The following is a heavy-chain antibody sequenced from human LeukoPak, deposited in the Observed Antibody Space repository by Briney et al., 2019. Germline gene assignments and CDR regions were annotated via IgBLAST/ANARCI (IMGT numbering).Heavy chain of an antibody. J-gene: IGHJ3*02. V-gene: IGHV1-2*02. D-gene: IGHD5-18*01. CDR3: AKDGDTDTYDAFDS. Sequence: GASVKVSCKASGYTFTAYYIHSVRQAPGQGLEWMRWTEPNSGDTHFAQTFQDRVTMTSDTSITTVYIALSYLSSDDTALYFCAKDGDTDTYDAFDSWGQGRMVTVS. CDR1: GYTFTAYY. CDR2: TEPNSGDT.